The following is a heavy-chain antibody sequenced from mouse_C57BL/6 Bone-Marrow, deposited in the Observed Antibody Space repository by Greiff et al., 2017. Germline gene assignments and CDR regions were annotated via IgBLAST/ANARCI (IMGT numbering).Heavy chain of an antibody. V-gene: IGHV1-19*01. D-gene: IGHD2-3*01. J-gene: IGHJ2*01. CDR1: GYTFTDYY. Sequence: EVQLQQSGPVLVKPGASVKMSCKASGYTFTDYYMNWVKQSHGKSLEWIGVINPYNGGTSYNQKFKGKATLTVDKSSSTAYMELNSLTSEDSAVYYCAFGDGYYVFDYWGQGTTLTVSS. CDR2: INPYNGGT. CDR3: AFGDGYYVFDY.